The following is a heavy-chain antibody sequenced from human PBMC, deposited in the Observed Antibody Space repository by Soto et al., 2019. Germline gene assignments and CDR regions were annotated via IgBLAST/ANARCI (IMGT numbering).Heavy chain of an antibody. CDR3: ARAVVSAYREYDSDWSAP. D-gene: IGHD3-16*01. V-gene: IGHV3-48*03. J-gene: IGHJ5*02. CDR2: ISYSGRDI. CDR1: GLPFATSD. Sequence: VGSLRLSCVASGLPFATSDMDWVRQPPGKGLEWISQISYSGRDIRYADSVKGRFTISRDNVNNSLHLHMTSLRVEDTGLYYCARAVVSAYREYDSDWSAPWGQGTPVTVSS.